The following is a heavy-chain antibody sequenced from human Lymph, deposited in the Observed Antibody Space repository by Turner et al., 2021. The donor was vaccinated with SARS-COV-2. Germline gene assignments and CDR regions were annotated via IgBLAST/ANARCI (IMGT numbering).Heavy chain of an antibody. CDR1: GGSFSGYY. D-gene: IGHD5-18*01. V-gene: IGHV4-34*01. CDR3: ARGGVDTAMVRYYYYGMDV. J-gene: IGHJ6*02. Sequence: VQLQQWGAGLLKPSETLSLTCAVYGGSFSGYYWGWIRQPPGKGLEWIGEINHSGSTNYNPSLKSRVTISVDTSKNQFSLKLSSVTAADTAVYYCARGGVDTAMVRYYYYGMDVWGQGTTVTVSS. CDR2: INHSGST.